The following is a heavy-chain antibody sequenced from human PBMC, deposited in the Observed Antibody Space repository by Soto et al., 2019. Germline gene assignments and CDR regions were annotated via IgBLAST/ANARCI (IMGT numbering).Heavy chain of an antibody. CDR1: GFTFSSYA. Sequence: PGGSLRLACAASGFTFSSYAMSWVRQAPGKGLEWVSAISGSGGSTYYADSVKGRFTISRDNSKNTLYLQMNSLRAEDTAVYYCAKSMTTVGYYGMDVWGQGTTVTVSS. V-gene: IGHV3-23*01. D-gene: IGHD4-4*01. CDR2: ISGSGGST. J-gene: IGHJ6*02. CDR3: AKSMTTVGYYGMDV.